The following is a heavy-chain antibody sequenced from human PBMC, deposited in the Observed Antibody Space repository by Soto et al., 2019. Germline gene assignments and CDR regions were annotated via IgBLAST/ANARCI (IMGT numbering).Heavy chain of an antibody. V-gene: IGHV1-69*06. J-gene: IGHJ5*02. Sequence: QVQLVQSGAGVKKPGSSVKVSCKASGGTFSNNAVSWVRQAPGQGLEWMGGITPLFGTATYTQKFQGRVTITADKSTNTAYMELTGLTSEDTAIYFCARGSYSGSFGAAGSWGQGTLVSVSS. CDR1: GGTFSNNA. D-gene: IGHD1-26*01. CDR2: ITPLFGTA. CDR3: ARGSYSGSFGAAGS.